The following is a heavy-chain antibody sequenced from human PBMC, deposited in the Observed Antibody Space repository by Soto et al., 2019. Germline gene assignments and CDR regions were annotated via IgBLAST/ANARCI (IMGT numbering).Heavy chain of an antibody. Sequence: SVKVSCKASGGTFSSYAISWVRQAPGQGLEWMGGIIPIFGTANYAQKFQGRATITADESTSTAYMELSSLRSEDTAVYYCARDGIQIKAADPGYYFDYWGQGTLVTVSS. V-gene: IGHV1-69*13. CDR3: ARDGIQIKAADPGYYFDY. D-gene: IGHD2-15*01. J-gene: IGHJ4*02. CDR1: GGTFSSYA. CDR2: IIPIFGTA.